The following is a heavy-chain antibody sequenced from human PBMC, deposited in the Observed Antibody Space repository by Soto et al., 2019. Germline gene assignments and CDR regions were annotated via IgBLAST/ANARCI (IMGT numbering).Heavy chain of an antibody. J-gene: IGHJ4*02. CDR1: AYTLTSYW. Sequence: KISCECSAYTLTSYWIAWVVQVPGNGLEWMGIIYPCDSYTRYSPSLQGQPRISDDKSIKTNHLQCSTLKASDTATYCCARQDGSALYYFYYWGQRPLVIVSA. V-gene: IGHV5-51*01. D-gene: IGHD6-19*01. CDR2: IYPCDSYT. CDR3: ARQDGSALYYFYY.